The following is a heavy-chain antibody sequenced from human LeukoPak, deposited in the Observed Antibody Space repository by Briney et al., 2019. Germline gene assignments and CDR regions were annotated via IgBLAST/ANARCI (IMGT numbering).Heavy chain of an antibody. D-gene: IGHD6-19*01. V-gene: IGHV3-21*01. CDR3: ARVVGVAGNQH. CDR1: GFTFISYS. Sequence: GGSLRLSCAASGFTFISYSMNWVGQAPGKGRGWVSSISSSSSYIYYADSVKGRFTISRDNAKTSLYLQMNSLRAEDTAVYYCARVVGVAGNQHWGQGTLVTVSS. CDR2: ISSSSSYI. J-gene: IGHJ1*01.